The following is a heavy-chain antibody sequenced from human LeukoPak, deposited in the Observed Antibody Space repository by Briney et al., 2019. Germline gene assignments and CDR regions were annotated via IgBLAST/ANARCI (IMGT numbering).Heavy chain of an antibody. J-gene: IGHJ4*02. Sequence: GGSLRLSCAASGFTFSSYAMSWVRQAPGKGLEWVSGISTSGGSSSYADSVKGRLTISRDNPRNTLYMQMNSLRAEDTALYYYAIMHPYYDGSGYWVQWGQGTLVTVSS. CDR2: ISTSGGSS. CDR1: GFTFSSYA. D-gene: IGHD3-22*01. V-gene: IGHV3-23*01. CDR3: AIMHPYYDGSGYWVQ.